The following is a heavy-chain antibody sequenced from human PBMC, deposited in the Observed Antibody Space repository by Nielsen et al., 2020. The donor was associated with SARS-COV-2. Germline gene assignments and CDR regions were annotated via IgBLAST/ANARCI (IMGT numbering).Heavy chain of an antibody. CDR3: AKEHICSSPNCPTGY. J-gene: IGHJ4*02. D-gene: IGHD2-2*01. CDR2: IYSGGSST. CDR1: GFTFSSYA. V-gene: IGHV3-23*03. Sequence: GESLKISCAASGFTFSSYAMSWVRQAPGKGLEWVSVIYSGGSSTYYADSVKGRFTISRDNSKNTLNLKMNSLRADDTAVYYCAKEHICSSPNCPTGYWGQGTLVTVSS.